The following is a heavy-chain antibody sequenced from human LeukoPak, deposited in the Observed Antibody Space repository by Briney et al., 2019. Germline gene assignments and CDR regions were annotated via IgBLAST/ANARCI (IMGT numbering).Heavy chain of an antibody. D-gene: IGHD1-26*01. J-gene: IGHJ6*03. CDR1: GYTFTSYD. CDR3: ARDGSGSYYGVYYYYMDV. Sequence: ASVKVSCKASGYTFTSYDINWVRQATGQGLEWMGWMNPNSGNTGYAQKFQGRVTMTRNTSISTAYMELSSLRSEDTAVYYCARDGSGSYYGVYYYYMDVWGKGTTVTVSS. V-gene: IGHV1-8*01. CDR2: MNPNSGNT.